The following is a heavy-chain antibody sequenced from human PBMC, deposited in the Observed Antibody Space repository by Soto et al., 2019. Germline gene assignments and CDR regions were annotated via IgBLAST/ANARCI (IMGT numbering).Heavy chain of an antibody. D-gene: IGHD3-3*01. V-gene: IGHV1-24*01. J-gene: IGHJ4*02. Sequence: ASVKVSYKVSGYTLTELSMHWVRQAPGKGLEWMGGFDPEDGETIYAQKFQGRVTMTEDTSTDTAYMELSSLRSEDTAVYYCATGRLRFLEWLLYHYWGQGTLVTVSS. CDR3: ATGRLRFLEWLLYHY. CDR2: FDPEDGET. CDR1: GYTLTELS.